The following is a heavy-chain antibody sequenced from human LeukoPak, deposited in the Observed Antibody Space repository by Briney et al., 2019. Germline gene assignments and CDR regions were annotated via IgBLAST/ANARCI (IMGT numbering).Heavy chain of an antibody. CDR2: INWNGGST. Sequence: PGGSLRLSCAASGFTFDDYGMSWVRQAPGKGLEWVSGINWNGGSTGYADSVKGRFTISRDNAKNSLYLQMNSLRAEDTALYYRARDFNPVGVIRYFDYWGQGTLVTVSS. D-gene: IGHD2-21*01. J-gene: IGHJ4*02. CDR3: ARDFNPVGVIRYFDY. V-gene: IGHV3-20*04. CDR1: GFTFDDYG.